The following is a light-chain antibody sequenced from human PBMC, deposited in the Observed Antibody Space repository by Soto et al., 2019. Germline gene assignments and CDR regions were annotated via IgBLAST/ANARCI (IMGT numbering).Light chain of an antibody. CDR3: QHYNSYSEA. CDR2: KAS. CDR1: QTISSW. J-gene: IGKJ1*01. V-gene: IGKV1-5*03. Sequence: DIQMTQSPSTLSGSVGDSVTITCRASQTISSWLAWYQQKPGKAPKLLIYKASTLKSGVQSRFSGSGSGTEFTLTIRSLQNDDFATYYCQHYNSYSEAFGQGTKVDIK.